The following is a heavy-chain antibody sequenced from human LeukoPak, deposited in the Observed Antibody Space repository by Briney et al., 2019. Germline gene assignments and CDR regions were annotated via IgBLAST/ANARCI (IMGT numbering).Heavy chain of an antibody. CDR3: AKGSRTGSYYYGLGSRAQFAAMVDY. Sequence: GGSLRLSCAASGFTFSSYAMSWVRQAPRKGLEWVSAISGSGGSTYYADSVKGRFTISRDNSKNTLYLQMNSLRAEDTAVYYCAKGSRTGSYYYGLGSRAQFAAMVDYWGQGTLVTVSS. J-gene: IGHJ4*02. CDR2: ISGSGGST. V-gene: IGHV3-23*01. D-gene: IGHD3-10*01. CDR1: GFTFSSYA.